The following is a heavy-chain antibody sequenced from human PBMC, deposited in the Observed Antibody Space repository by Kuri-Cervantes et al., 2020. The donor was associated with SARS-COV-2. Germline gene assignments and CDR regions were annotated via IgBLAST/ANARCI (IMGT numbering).Heavy chain of an antibody. J-gene: IGHJ4*02. CDR2: ISSSSSQR. V-gene: IGHV3-21*01. CDR3: ARGYRYNLPYFDY. CDR1: GFTFTSYS. Sequence: LSLTCAASGFTFTSYSMTWVRQAPGKGLEWVSSISSSSSQRYYVDSVKGRFTISRDSAKNSLYLQMNSLRAEDTAVYYCARGYRYNLPYFDYWGQGTLVTVSS. D-gene: IGHD1-1*01.